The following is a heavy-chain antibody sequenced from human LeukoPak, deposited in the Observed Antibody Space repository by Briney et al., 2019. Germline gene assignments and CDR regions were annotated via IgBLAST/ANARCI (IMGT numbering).Heavy chain of an antibody. Sequence: PSETLSLTCAVYGGSFSGYYWSWIRRPPGKGLEWIGEINHSGSTNYNPSLKSRGTISVDTSKNQFSLKLSSVPAADTAVYYCARGRAPYYYGSGSYYKAYYFDYWGQGTLVTVSS. V-gene: IGHV4-34*01. CDR3: ARGRAPYYYGSGSYYKAYYFDY. CDR1: GGSFSGYY. D-gene: IGHD3-10*01. CDR2: INHSGST. J-gene: IGHJ4*02.